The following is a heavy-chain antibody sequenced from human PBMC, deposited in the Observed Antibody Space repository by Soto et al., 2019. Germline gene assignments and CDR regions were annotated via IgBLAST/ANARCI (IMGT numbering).Heavy chain of an antibody. CDR3: ARDLPPVDY. CDR2: TSAYNGNT. V-gene: IGHV1-18*01. Sequence: QVQLVRSGAEVKKPGASVKASCKASGSPFTSYGISWLRQAPEQGLEWMGWTSAYNGNTNYAQKLQGRVTMTTDRHTSTAYMELRSLRSDDTAVYYCARDLPPVDYWGQGTLVTVSS. CDR1: GSPFTSYG. J-gene: IGHJ4*02.